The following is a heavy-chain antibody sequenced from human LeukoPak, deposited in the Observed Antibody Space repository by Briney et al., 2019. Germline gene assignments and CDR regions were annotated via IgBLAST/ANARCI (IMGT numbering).Heavy chain of an antibody. J-gene: IGHJ4*02. Sequence: GGSLTLSCAASGFTFSSYVMSWDRQAPGEGLEWVSAISGSGDSTYYGDSVKGPFTISRDNSKNTLYLQMNSLRAEDTAVYYCAKTRPLDSSSWSHGDYWGQGTLVTVSS. V-gene: IGHV3-23*01. CDR2: ISGSGDST. CDR3: AKTRPLDSSSWSHGDY. CDR1: GFTFSSYV. D-gene: IGHD6-13*01.